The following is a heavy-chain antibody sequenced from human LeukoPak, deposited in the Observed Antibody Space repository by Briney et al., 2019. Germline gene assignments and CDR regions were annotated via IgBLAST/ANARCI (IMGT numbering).Heavy chain of an antibody. Sequence: SETPSLTATVSGGSISSYSWSWIRQPAGKGLEWIGGIYSSGSTNYNPSLKSRVTMSVDKSKSQFSLNLTSVTAADTAVYYCARDRGGSYDTRALDYWGQGALVTVSS. CDR3: ARDRGGSYDTRALDY. CDR2: IYSSGST. V-gene: IGHV4-4*07. D-gene: IGHD1-26*01. CDR1: GGSISSYS. J-gene: IGHJ4*02.